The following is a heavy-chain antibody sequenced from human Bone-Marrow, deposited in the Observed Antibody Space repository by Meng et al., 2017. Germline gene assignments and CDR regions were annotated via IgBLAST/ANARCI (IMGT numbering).Heavy chain of an antibody. V-gene: IGHV1-69*04. Sequence: SVKVSCKASGGTFSSYAISWVRQAPGQGLEWMGRIIPILGIANCAQKFQGRVTITADESTSTAYMELSSLRSEDTAVYYCARVQGIAAAGQYYFDYWGQGTLVTVSS. CDR1: GGTFSSYA. CDR2: IIPILGIA. J-gene: IGHJ4*02. D-gene: IGHD6-13*01. CDR3: ARVQGIAAAGQYYFDY.